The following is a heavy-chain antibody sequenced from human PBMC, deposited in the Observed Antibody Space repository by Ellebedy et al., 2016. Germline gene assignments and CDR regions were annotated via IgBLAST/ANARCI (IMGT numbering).Heavy chain of an antibody. J-gene: IGHJ5*02. Sequence: GGSLRLSCAASGFDFTAYAMSWVRQAPGKGLEWVSGIGATGIHTYYADSVKGRFTISRDNSKNTLYLQMNSLRAEDTAVYYCARGVGSGWFDPWGQGTLVTVSS. V-gene: IGHV3-23*01. CDR2: IGATGIHT. CDR1: GFDFTAYA. D-gene: IGHD2-15*01. CDR3: ARGVGSGWFDP.